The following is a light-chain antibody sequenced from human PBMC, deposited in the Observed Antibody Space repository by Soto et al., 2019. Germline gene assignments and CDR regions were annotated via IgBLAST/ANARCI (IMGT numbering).Light chain of an antibody. CDR3: QQYMSYS. J-gene: IGKJ1*01. Sequence: DIQITQSPSSLSASVGDRVTITCQASQDISNYLNWYQQKPGTAPKLLIYHASTLESGVPSRFSGSGSGTEFTLTISSLQPDDFATYYCQQYMSYSFGQGTKVDIK. CDR2: HAS. CDR1: QDISNY. V-gene: IGKV1-5*01.